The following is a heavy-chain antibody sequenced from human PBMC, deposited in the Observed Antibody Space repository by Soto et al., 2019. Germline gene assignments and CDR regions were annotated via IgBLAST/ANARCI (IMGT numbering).Heavy chain of an antibody. CDR3: ARDNMRARDGMDV. D-gene: IGHD3-16*01. V-gene: IGHV4-61*01. J-gene: IGHJ6*02. Sequence: ETLSLTCTVSGGSVSSGSYHWTWIRQPPGKGLEWIGYIYYSGSTNYNPSLKSRVTISVDTSKNQFSLKLSSVTAADTAVYYCARDNMRARDGMDVWGQGTTVTVSS. CDR1: GGSVSSGSYH. CDR2: IYYSGST.